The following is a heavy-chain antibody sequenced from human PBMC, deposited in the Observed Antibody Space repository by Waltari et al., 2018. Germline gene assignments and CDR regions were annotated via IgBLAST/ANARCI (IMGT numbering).Heavy chain of an antibody. CDR2: IIPIFGTA. D-gene: IGHD3-3*01. Sequence: QVQLVQSGAEVKKPGSSVQVSCKASGGTFSSYAISWVRPAPGQGLEWMGGIIPIFGTANYAQKFQGRVTITADKSTSTAYMELSSLRSEDTAVYYCARARRGITIFGVVTLLDYWGQGTLVTVSS. J-gene: IGHJ4*02. CDR3: ARARRGITIFGVVTLLDY. V-gene: IGHV1-69*14. CDR1: GGTFSSYA.